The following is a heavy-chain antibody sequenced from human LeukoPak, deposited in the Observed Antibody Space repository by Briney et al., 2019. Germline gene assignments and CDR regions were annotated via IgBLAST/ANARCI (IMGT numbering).Heavy chain of an antibody. V-gene: IGHV3-53*01. J-gene: IGHJ4*02. CDR2: IYSGGST. Sequence: GGSLRLSCAASGFTVSSNYMSWVRQAPGKGLEWVSVIYSGGSTYYPDSVKGRFTISRDNSKNTLYLQMNSLRAEDTAVYYCAKDPGYSYGTFDYWGQGTLVTVSS. CDR1: GFTVSSNY. CDR3: AKDPGYSYGTFDY. D-gene: IGHD5-18*01.